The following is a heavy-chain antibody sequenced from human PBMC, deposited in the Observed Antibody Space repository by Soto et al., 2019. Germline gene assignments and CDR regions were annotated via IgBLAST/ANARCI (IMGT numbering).Heavy chain of an antibody. CDR1: GYTFTSYY. D-gene: IGHD4-17*01. CDR3: ARDGDDYGGKGIFDY. J-gene: IGHJ4*02. V-gene: IGHV1-46*01. Sequence: QVQLVQSGAEVKKPGASVKVSCKASGYTFTSYYMHWVRQAPGQGLEWMGIINPSGGSTSYAQKFQGIVTMTRDTSTSTVYMELSSLRSEDTAVYYCARDGDDYGGKGIFDYWGQGTLVTVSS. CDR2: INPSGGST.